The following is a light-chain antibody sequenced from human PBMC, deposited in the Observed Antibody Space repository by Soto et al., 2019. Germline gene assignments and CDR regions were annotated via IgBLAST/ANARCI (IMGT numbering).Light chain of an antibody. Sequence: EIVLTQSPGTLSLSPGERATLSCRASQSVSSSYLAWYQQKPGQAPGLLIYGASSRATGIPDRFSGSGSGTDFTLTISRLEPEDFAVYYCQQYGSSSIFTYGRGTKVDIK. J-gene: IGKJ3*01. CDR2: GAS. CDR3: QQYGSSSIFT. CDR1: QSVSSSY. V-gene: IGKV3-20*01.